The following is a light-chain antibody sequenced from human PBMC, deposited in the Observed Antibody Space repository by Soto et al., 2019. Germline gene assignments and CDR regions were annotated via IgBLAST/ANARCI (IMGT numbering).Light chain of an antibody. Sequence: EIVLTQSPGTLSLSPGERATLSCRASQSLSRDYLAWYQQKPGQAPRLLISGASTGATGIPARFSGSGSGTEFTLTISSLQSEDFAVYYCQQYNNWPPTFGQGTRLEIK. V-gene: IGKV3-15*01. CDR3: QQYNNWPPT. CDR2: GAS. J-gene: IGKJ5*01. CDR1: QSLSRDY.